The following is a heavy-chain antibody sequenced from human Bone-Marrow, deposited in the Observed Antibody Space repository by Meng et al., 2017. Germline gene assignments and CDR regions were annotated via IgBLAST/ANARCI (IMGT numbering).Heavy chain of an antibody. CDR1: GFTFSNAW. V-gene: IGHV3-15*01. D-gene: IGHD3-10*01. CDR3: TTVPLWFGESNIDY. J-gene: IGHJ4*02. CDR2: IKRKTDGVTT. Sequence: GESLKISCAASGFTFSNAWMSWVRQAPGKGLEWVGRIKRKTDGVTTDYAAPAKGRFTISRDDTKNTLNLQMNSLKTEDTAVYYCTTVPLWFGESNIDYWGQGTRVTVSS.